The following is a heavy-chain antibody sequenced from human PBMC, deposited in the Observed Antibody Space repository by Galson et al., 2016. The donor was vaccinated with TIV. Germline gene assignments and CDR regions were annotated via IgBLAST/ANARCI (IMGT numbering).Heavy chain of an antibody. V-gene: IGHV4-4*07. CDR2: IYSSGGT. Sequence: SETLSLTCIVSGESISGYYWSWVRQPAGKGLEWIGRIYSSGGTNYNPSLKSRVTMSVDTSKNQFSLRLSSLTAADTAVYYCARDIYYYGSGSYYKYWGQGTLVTVSS. CDR1: GESISGYY. J-gene: IGHJ4*02. CDR3: ARDIYYYGSGSYYKY. D-gene: IGHD3-10*01.